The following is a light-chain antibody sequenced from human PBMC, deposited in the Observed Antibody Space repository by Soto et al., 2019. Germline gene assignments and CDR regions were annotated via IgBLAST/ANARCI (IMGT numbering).Light chain of an antibody. V-gene: IGKV3-15*01. CDR2: GAS. CDR3: QQYNNWFSIT. CDR1: QSVSSN. Sequence: EMVMTQSPASLSVSPGERATLSCRASQSVSSNLAWYQQKPGQAPRLLIYGASTRATGIPARFSGSGSGTEFTLTISSLQSEDFAVYYCQQYNNWFSITFGQGTRLEIK. J-gene: IGKJ5*01.